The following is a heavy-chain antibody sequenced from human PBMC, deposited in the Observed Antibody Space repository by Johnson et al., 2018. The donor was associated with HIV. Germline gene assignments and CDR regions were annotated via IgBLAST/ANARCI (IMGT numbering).Heavy chain of an antibody. D-gene: IGHD1-14*01. J-gene: IGHJ3*02. V-gene: IGHV3-20*04. CDR2: FNWNGGNT. Sequence: VQLVESGGGVVQPGRSLRLSCAASGFTFDDYGLSWVRHAPGKGLEWVSCFNWNGGNTGYADSMKGRFAISRDNAKNYLYLQMNSMRAEDTALYYCARENLGAFDIWAQGTMVTVSS. CDR3: ARENLGAFDI. CDR1: GFTFDDYG.